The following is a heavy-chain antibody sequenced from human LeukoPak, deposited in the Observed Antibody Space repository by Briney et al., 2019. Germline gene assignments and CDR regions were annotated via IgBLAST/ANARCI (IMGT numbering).Heavy chain of an antibody. J-gene: IGHJ5*02. CDR1: GYTFTSYY. Sequence: ASVKVSCKASGYTFTSYYMHWVRQAPGQGLEWMGIINPSGGSTSYAQKFQGRVTMTRDTSTSTAYMELSSLRSEDTAVYHCATALRIAAAGNWFDPWGQGTLVTVSS. D-gene: IGHD6-13*01. CDR3: ATALRIAAAGNWFDP. V-gene: IGHV1-46*01. CDR2: INPSGGST.